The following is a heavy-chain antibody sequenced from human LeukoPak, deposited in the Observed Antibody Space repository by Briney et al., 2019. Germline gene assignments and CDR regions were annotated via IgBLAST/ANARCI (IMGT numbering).Heavy chain of an antibody. V-gene: IGHV3-21*01. D-gene: IGHD6-13*01. CDR1: GFSFSSYS. Sequence: GGSLRLPCAASGFSFSSYSMNWVRQAPGKGLEWVSSISSSSNYIYYADSVKGRFIISRDNAKNSLSLQMNSLRAEDTAVYYCARGTAAAAWFDPWGQGTLVTVSS. CDR3: ARGTAAAAWFDP. J-gene: IGHJ5*02. CDR2: ISSSSNYI.